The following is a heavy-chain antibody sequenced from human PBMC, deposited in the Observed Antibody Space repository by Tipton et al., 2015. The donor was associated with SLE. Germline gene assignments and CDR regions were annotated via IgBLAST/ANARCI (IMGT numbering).Heavy chain of an antibody. CDR3: ARVRYNWNRGIDY. CDR1: GYSISSGYY. J-gene: IGHJ4*02. CDR2: IYYSGST. Sequence: TLSLTCAVSGYSISSGYYWGWIRQPPGKGLEWIGYIYYSGSTNYNPSLKSRVTISVDTSKNQFSLKLSSVTAADTAVYYCARVRYNWNRGIDYWGQGTLVTVSS. D-gene: IGHD1-20*01. V-gene: IGHV4-38-2*01.